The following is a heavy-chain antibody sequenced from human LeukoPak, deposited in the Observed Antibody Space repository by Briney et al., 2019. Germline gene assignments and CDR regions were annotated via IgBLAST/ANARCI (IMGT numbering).Heavy chain of an antibody. CDR3: ARRQSVVPHPTEYYFDY. CDR2: IYYSGST. J-gene: IGHJ4*02. D-gene: IGHD2-2*01. CDR1: GGSISSYY. Sequence: SETLSLTCTVSGGSISSYYWSWIRQPPGKGLEWIGNIYYSGSTNYNPSLKSRVTISVDTSKNQFSLKLSSVTAADTAVYYCARRQSVVPHPTEYYFDYWGQGTLVTVSS. V-gene: IGHV4-59*08.